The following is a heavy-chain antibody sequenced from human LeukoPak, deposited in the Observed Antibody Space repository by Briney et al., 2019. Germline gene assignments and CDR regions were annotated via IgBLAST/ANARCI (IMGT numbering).Heavy chain of an antibody. CDR2: MYYSGST. CDR1: GGSVSDYY. CDR3: ARTGHGYNLDY. J-gene: IGHJ4*02. V-gene: IGHV4-59*02. D-gene: IGHD5-24*01. Sequence: SETLSLTCTVSGGSVSDYYWNWIRQPPGKGLEWIGYMYYSGSTNYNPSLNSRVTISVDTSKNQFSLKLSSVTAADTAVYYCARTGHGYNLDYWGQGALVTVSS.